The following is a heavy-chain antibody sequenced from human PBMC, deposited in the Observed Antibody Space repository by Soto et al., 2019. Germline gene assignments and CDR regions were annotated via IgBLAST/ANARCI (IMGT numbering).Heavy chain of an antibody. CDR3: TTEWELLRPLDY. J-gene: IGHJ4*02. Sequence: VQLVESGGGLVKPGGSLRLSCAASGFTFSNAWMSWVRQAPGKGLEWVGRIKSKTDGGTTDYAAPVKGRFTISRDDSKNTLYLQMNSLKTEDTAVYYCTTEWELLRPLDYWGQGTLVTVSS. V-gene: IGHV3-15*01. D-gene: IGHD1-26*01. CDR2: IKSKTDGGTT. CDR1: GFTFSNAW.